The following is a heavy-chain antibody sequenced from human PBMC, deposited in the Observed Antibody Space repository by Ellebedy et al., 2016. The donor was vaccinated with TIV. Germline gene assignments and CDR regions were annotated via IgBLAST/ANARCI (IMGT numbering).Heavy chain of an antibody. CDR3: ARSLPFTYYFDY. D-gene: IGHD3-16*01. V-gene: IGHV4-39*01. CDR2: IYYSGST. Sequence: MPSETLSLTCTVSGGSISSSSYYWGWIRQPPGKGLEWIGSIYYSGSTYYNPSLKSRVTISVDTSKNQFSLRLNSVTAADTAVYYCARSLPFTYYFDYWGQGTRVTVSS. J-gene: IGHJ4*02. CDR1: GGSISSSSYY.